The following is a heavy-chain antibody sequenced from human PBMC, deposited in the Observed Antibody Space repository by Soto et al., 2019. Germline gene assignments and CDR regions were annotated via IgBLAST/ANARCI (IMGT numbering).Heavy chain of an antibody. Sequence: GGSLRLSCAASGFTFSNYHMHWVRQAPGKGLVWVSVINSDGSTTKYADSVKGRFTISRDNAKNTLYLQMNSLGVDDTAVYYCARRVDIVAAPAAPRTGHFGMDVCGQGTTVTVSS. V-gene: IGHV3-74*03. J-gene: IGHJ6*02. CDR1: GFTFSNYH. CDR2: INSDGSTT. CDR3: ARRVDIVAAPAAPRTGHFGMDV. D-gene: IGHD2-2*03.